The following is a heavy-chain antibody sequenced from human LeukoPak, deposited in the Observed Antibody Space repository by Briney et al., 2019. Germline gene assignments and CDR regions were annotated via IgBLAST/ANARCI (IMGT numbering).Heavy chain of an antibody. D-gene: IGHD6-6*01. Sequence: SVKVSCKASGGTFSSYAISWVRQAPGQGLEWMGRIIPIFGIANYAQKFQGRVTITADKSTSTAYMELCSLRSEDTAVYYCARDSSSIAARPDYYYYGMDVWGQGTTVTVSS. CDR3: ARDSSSIAARPDYYYYGMDV. V-gene: IGHV1-69*04. CDR1: GGTFSSYA. J-gene: IGHJ6*02. CDR2: IIPIFGIA.